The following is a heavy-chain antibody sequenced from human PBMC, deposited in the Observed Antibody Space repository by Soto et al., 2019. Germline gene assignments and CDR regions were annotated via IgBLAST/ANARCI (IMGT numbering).Heavy chain of an antibody. Sequence: PGGSLRLSCEASGFLFSSYAMNWVRQAPGKGLEWVSSISSHGDTTYYADSAKGRFTVSKEMSKNTAFLQMNALRHEDTAVYFCARDSGWPILNFDNWGQGTPVTVSS. J-gene: IGHJ4*02. V-gene: IGHV3-23*01. D-gene: IGHD3-10*01. CDR1: GFLFSSYA. CDR3: ARDSGWPILNFDN. CDR2: ISSHGDTT.